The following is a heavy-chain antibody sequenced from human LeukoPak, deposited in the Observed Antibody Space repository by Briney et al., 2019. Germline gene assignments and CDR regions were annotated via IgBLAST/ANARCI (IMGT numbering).Heavy chain of an antibody. CDR1: GGSIGSYY. D-gene: IGHD4-23*01. CDR3: ARGDGGNSAFDY. J-gene: IGHJ4*02. V-gene: IGHV4-4*07. CDR2: IYTTGSS. Sequence: SETLSLTCTVSGGSIGSYYWSWVRQPAGKGLDWIGRIYTTGSSNYNPSLKSRLTLSLDTSKNQFSLKLTPVTAADTAVYYCARGDGGNSAFDYWGQGTLVTVSS.